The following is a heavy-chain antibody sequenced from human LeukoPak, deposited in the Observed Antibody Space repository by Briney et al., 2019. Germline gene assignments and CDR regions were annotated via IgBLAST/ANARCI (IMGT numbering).Heavy chain of an antibody. J-gene: IGHJ4*02. Sequence: TFDDYGMSWIRQPPGKGLEWIGYIYYSGSTYYNPSLKSRVTISVDTSKNQFSLKLSSVTAADTAVYYCARDSRYSSSWYYFDYWGQGTLVTVSS. D-gene: IGHD6-13*01. CDR1: TFDDYG. CDR2: IYYSGST. V-gene: IGHV4-30-4*08. CDR3: ARDSRYSSSWYYFDY.